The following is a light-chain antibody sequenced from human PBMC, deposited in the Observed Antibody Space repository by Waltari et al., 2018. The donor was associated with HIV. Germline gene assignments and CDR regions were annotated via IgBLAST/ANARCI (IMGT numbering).Light chain of an antibody. CDR1: AAVIGGSNS. Sequence: QSDLPQPASVSGSPGQSVTISCTGTAAVIGGSNSISRYQHHPGKAPKLIIFHVNNRPTGISSRFSGSKSGNTASLTISGLQTEDEADFYCSSYMDYGTLVFGGGTKLTVL. J-gene: IGLJ3*02. CDR3: SSYMDYGTLV. V-gene: IGLV2-14*03. CDR2: HVN.